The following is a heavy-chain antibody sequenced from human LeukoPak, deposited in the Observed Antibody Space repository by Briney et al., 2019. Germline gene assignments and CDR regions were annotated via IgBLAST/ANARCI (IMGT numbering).Heavy chain of an antibody. CDR2: ISSSSSYI. CDR1: GFTFSSYS. V-gene: IGHV3-21*01. CDR3: ARDLHGTSSFDNDAFDI. Sequence: GGSLRLSCAASGFTFSSYSMNWVRQAPGKGLEWVSSISSSSSYIYYADSVKGRFTISRDNAKNSLYLQMNSLRAEDTAVYYCARDLHGTSSFDNDAFDIWGQGTMVTVSS. D-gene: IGHD2-2*01. J-gene: IGHJ3*02.